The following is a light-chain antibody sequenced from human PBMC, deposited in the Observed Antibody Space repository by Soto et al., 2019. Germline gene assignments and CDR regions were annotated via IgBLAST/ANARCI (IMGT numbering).Light chain of an antibody. V-gene: IGKV1-9*01. CDR1: QGINIF. CDR2: AAS. CDR3: QQRNSYPRT. Sequence: DAQLTHSPSFLSASVGDRVTITCRASQGINIFLAWFQQKPGKAPNLLISAASTLQSGVPSRFSGSGSETEFTLTLTSLQPEDSATYYCQQRNSYPRTFGQGTKV. J-gene: IGKJ2*01.